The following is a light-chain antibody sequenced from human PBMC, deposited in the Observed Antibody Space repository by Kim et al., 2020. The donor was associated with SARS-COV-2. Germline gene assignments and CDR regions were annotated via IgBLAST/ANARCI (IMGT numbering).Light chain of an antibody. CDR1: SIGSKS. CDR3: QVWDSTSDHRVV. V-gene: IGLV3-21*04. J-gene: IGLJ2*01. CDR2: YDS. Sequence: SYVLAQPPSVSVAPGQTARVSCGGNSIGSKSVHWYQQKSGQAPVLVIYYDSDRPSGIPERFSGSNSGNTATLTISRVEAGDEADYYCQVWDSTSDHRVVFGGGTKLTVL.